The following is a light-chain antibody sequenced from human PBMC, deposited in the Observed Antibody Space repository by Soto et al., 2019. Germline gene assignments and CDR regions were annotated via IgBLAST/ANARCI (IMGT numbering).Light chain of an antibody. CDR2: DAS. V-gene: IGKV1-5*01. CDR3: QQYNSYPCT. Sequence: DIQMTQSPSTLSASVGDRVTITCRASQSISSWLAWYQQKPGKAPKLMIYDASSLQSGVPATFSGSGPGTEFTLTISSLQPDDFATYYCQQYNSYPCTFRQGTKVDSK. J-gene: IGKJ1*01. CDR1: QSISSW.